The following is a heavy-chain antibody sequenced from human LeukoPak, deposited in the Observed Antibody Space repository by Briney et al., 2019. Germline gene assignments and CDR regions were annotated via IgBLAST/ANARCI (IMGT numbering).Heavy chain of an antibody. CDR1: GGSISSYY. V-gene: IGHV4-59*01. Sequence: KFSETLSLTCTVSGGSISSYYWSWLRQPPGKGLEWIGYIYYSGSTNYNPSLKSRVTISVDTSKNQFSLKLSSVTAADTAVYYCPGGEYDSSGCYSRRGAFDIWGQGTMVTVSS. D-gene: IGHD3-22*01. J-gene: IGHJ3*02. CDR3: PGGEYDSSGCYSRRGAFDI. CDR2: IYYSGST.